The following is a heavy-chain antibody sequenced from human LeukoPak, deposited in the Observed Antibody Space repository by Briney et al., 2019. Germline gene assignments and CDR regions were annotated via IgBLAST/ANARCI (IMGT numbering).Heavy chain of an antibody. Sequence: ASVKVSCKASGYTFTSYGISWVRQATGQGLEWMGWISAYNGNTNYAQKLQGRVTMTTDTSTSAAYMKLQSLGSDDTAVYDCARECTGDNPDSFDIWGQGTMVTVSS. CDR3: ARECTGDNPDSFDI. CDR2: ISAYNGNT. J-gene: IGHJ3*02. CDR1: GYTFTSYG. D-gene: IGHD2-8*02. V-gene: IGHV1-18*01.